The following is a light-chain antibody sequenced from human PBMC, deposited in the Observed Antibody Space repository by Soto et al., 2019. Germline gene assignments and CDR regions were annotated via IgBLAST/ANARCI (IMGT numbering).Light chain of an antibody. CDR3: CSYAGSSPYV. V-gene: IGLV2-23*01. Sequence: QSALTQPASVSGSLGQSITISCTGTSSDVGSYNLVSWYQQHPGKAPKLMIYEGSKRPSGVSNRFSGSKSGNTASLTISGLQAEDEADYYCCSYAGSSPYVFGTGTKVNVL. CDR1: SSDVGSYNL. J-gene: IGLJ1*01. CDR2: EGS.